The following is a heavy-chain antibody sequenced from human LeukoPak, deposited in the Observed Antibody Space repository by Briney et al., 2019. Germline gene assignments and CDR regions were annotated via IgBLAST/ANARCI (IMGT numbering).Heavy chain of an antibody. CDR1: GGTFSSYA. CDR3: ARQYCSGGSCYSRDYYYYYMDV. J-gene: IGHJ6*03. D-gene: IGHD2-15*01. CDR2: IIPIFGTA. Sequence: ASVTVSCKASGGTFSSYAISWVRQAPGQGLEWMGGIIPIFGTANYAQKFQGRVTITTDESTSTAYMELSSLRSEDMAVYYCARQYCSGGSCYSRDYYYYYMDVWGKGTTVTVSS. V-gene: IGHV1-69*05.